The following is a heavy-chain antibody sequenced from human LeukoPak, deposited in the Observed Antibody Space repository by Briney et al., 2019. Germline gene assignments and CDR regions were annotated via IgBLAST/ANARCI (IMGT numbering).Heavy chain of an antibody. D-gene: IGHD3-3*01. Sequence: QPGGSLRLSCAASGFTFSTYAMSWVRQPPRKGLEWVSAISGSDESTYYAGSVKGRFTISRDNSKNTLYLQMNTLRAEDTALYYCAKDAKRNYDFCDQFDYWGQGTLVTVSS. CDR2: ISGSDEST. J-gene: IGHJ4*02. CDR3: AKDAKRNYDFCDQFDY. CDR1: GFTFSTYA. V-gene: IGHV3-23*01.